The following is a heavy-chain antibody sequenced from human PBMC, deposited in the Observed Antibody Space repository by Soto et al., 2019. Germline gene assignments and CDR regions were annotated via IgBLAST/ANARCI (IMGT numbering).Heavy chain of an antibody. V-gene: IGHV3-33*01. CDR3: ARDPHCSSTSCYGYYYYGMDV. CDR2: IWYDGSNK. Sequence: GGSLRLSCAASGFTFSSYGMHWVRQAPGKGLEWVAVIWYDGSNKYYADSVKGRFTISRDNSKNTLYLQMNSLRAEDTAVYYCARDPHCSSTSCYGYYYYGMDVWGQGTTVTVSS. D-gene: IGHD2-2*01. J-gene: IGHJ6*02. CDR1: GFTFSSYG.